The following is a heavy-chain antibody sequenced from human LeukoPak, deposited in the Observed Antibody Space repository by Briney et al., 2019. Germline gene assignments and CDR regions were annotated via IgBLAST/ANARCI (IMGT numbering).Heavy chain of an antibody. CDR2: INPKSGGT. CDR1: GYSFTDYY. Sequence: ASVKVSCKASGYSFTDYYIHWVRLAPGQGLEWMGWINPKSGGTHYAQKFQGRVPMTRDTSINTVHLELSSLKTNDTAVYYCARTREGVWGSYSPWGQGTLVTVSS. J-gene: IGHJ4*02. V-gene: IGHV1-2*02. CDR3: ARTREGVWGSYSP. D-gene: IGHD3-16*01.